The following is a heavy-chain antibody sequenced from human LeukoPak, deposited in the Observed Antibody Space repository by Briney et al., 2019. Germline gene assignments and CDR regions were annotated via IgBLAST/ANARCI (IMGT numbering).Heavy chain of an antibody. CDR2: IYYSGST. Sequence: SETLSLTCTVSGGSISSSSYYWGWIRQPPGKGLEWIGSIYYSGSTYYNPSLKSRVTISVDTSKNQFSLKLTSVTAADTAVYYCARHPRYCSSNSCYGPDAFDIWGQGTMVTVSS. J-gene: IGHJ3*02. CDR3: ARHPRYCSSNSCYGPDAFDI. V-gene: IGHV4-39*01. CDR1: GGSISSSSYY. D-gene: IGHD2-2*01.